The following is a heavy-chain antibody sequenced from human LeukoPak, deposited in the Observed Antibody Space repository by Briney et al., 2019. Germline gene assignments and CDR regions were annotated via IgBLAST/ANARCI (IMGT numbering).Heavy chain of an antibody. V-gene: IGHV1-2*02. D-gene: IGHD3-9*01. CDR1: GYTFTGYY. Sequence: PGASVKVSCKASGYTFTGYYMHWVRQAPGQGLEWMGRINPKSGDTNYAQKFQGRVTMTWDTSISTAYMELSRLSSDDTAVYYCAREYILTGYYGDYWGQGTLVTVSS. CDR3: AREYILTGYYGDY. CDR2: INPKSGDT. J-gene: IGHJ4*02.